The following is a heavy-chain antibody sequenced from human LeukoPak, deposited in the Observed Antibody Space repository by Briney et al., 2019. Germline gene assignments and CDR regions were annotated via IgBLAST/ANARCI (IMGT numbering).Heavy chain of an antibody. V-gene: IGHV4-61*02. CDR1: GGSISSGSYY. Sequence: SETLSLTCTVSGGSISSGSYYWSWIRQPAGKGLEWIGRIYTSGSTNYNPSLKSRVTMSVDTSKNQFSLKLSSVTAADTAVYYCARDRYYYDSSGSYYFDYWGQGTLVTVSS. CDR2: IYTSGST. D-gene: IGHD3-22*01. J-gene: IGHJ4*02. CDR3: ARDRYYYDSSGSYYFDY.